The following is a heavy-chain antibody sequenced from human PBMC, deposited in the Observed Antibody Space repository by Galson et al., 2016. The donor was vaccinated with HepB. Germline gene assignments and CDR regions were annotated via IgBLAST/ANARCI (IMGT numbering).Heavy chain of an antibody. CDR1: GFDFNAFA. Sequence: SLRLSCAASGFDFNAFAMHWLRQAPDKGLEWVAVISYDGTYKDHAESVKGQFTVSRDSLKNIVYLEMNTLRYEDTAAYYCARDIPFNYPFSFWSLDLWGQGTLVTVSS. V-gene: IGHV3-30*04. CDR3: ARDIPFNYPFSFWSLDL. J-gene: IGHJ4*02. CDR2: ISYDGTYK. D-gene: IGHD3-3*01.